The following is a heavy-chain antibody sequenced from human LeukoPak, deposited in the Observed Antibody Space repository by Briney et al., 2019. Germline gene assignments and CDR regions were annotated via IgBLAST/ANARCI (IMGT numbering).Heavy chain of an antibody. J-gene: IGHJ4*02. Sequence: GGSLRLSCAASGFTFNTYAMSWVRQAPGKGLEWVSAISGSSGNTYYADSVKGRFTFSRDNSKSTLYLQMNSLRVEDTAVYYCARWGRVTSIGFNYWGQGTLVTVSS. CDR2: ISGSSGNT. V-gene: IGHV3-23*01. D-gene: IGHD5-12*01. CDR1: GFTFNTYA. CDR3: ARWGRVTSIGFNY.